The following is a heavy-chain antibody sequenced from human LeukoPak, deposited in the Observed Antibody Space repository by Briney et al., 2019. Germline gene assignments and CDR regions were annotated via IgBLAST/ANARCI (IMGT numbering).Heavy chain of an antibody. V-gene: IGHV4-59*01. Sequence: SETLSLTCTVSGGSISSYYWSWIRQPPGKGLEWIGYMYYSGSTNYNPSLKSRVTISVDTSKNQFSLELSSVTAADTAVYYCASGGYCSTTSRYPNWFDPWGQGTLVTVSS. D-gene: IGHD2-2*01. CDR3: ASGGYCSTTSRYPNWFDP. J-gene: IGHJ5*02. CDR2: MYYSGST. CDR1: GGSISSYY.